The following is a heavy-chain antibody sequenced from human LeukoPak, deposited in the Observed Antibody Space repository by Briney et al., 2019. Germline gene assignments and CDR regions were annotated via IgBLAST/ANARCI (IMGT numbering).Heavy chain of an antibody. Sequence: ASVKVSCKASGYTFTSYDINWVRQATGQGLELMGWMNPNSGNTGYAHKFQGRVTMTRNTSISTAYMELSSLRSEDTAVYYCARVTLRLWFRELLYPTYYYYYMDVWGKGTTVTVSS. D-gene: IGHD3-10*01. CDR2: MNPNSGNT. CDR1: GYTFTSYD. V-gene: IGHV1-8*01. CDR3: ARVTLRLWFRELLYPTYYYYYMDV. J-gene: IGHJ6*03.